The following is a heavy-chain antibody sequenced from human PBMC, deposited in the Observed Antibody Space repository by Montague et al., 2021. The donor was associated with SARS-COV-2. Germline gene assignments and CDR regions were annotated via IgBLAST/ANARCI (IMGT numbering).Heavy chain of an antibody. V-gene: IGHV3-30*04. CDR1: GFTFSSHP. Sequence: SLRLSCAAFGFTFSSHPMHWVRQAPGNGLEWVAVISFDGSSKYYVDSMXGRLTISRDNSKNTLFLQMNSLRVEDTAVYYCARGRQWLVLGQVDYWGQGTLVTVSS. D-gene: IGHD3-22*01. J-gene: IGHJ4*02. CDR3: ARGRQWLVLGQVDY. CDR2: ISFDGSSK.